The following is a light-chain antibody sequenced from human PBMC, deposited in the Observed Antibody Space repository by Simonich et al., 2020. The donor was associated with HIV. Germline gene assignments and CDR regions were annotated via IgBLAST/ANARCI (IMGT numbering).Light chain of an antibody. Sequence: EIVLPQSPVTLSLSPGERATLSCRASKRVSSSYLAWYQQKPGQAPRLLIYGASSRATGIPDRFSGSGSGTDFTLTISRLEPEDFAVYYCQQYGSSPLTFGGGTKVEIK. CDR3: QQYGSSPLT. V-gene: IGKV3-20*01. CDR2: GAS. J-gene: IGKJ4*01. CDR1: KRVSSSY.